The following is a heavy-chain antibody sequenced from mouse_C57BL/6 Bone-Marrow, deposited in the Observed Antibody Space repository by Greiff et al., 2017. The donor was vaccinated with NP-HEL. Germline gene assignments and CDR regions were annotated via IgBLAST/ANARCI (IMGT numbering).Heavy chain of an antibody. J-gene: IGHJ3*01. CDR2: IHPNSGST. CDR3: ARRGPYYYGSRGGFAY. V-gene: IGHV1-64*01. Sequence: QVQLQQPGAELVKPGASVKLSCKASGYTFTSYWMHWVKQRPGQGLEWIGMIHPNSGSTNYNEKFKSKATLTVDKSSSTAYRQLSSLTSEDSAVYYCARRGPYYYGSRGGFAYWGQGTLVTVSA. CDR1: GYTFTSYW. D-gene: IGHD1-1*01.